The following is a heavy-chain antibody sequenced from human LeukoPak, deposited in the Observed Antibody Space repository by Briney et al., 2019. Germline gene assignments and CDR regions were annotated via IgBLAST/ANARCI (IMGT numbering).Heavy chain of an antibody. CDR1: GGSISSYY. D-gene: IGHD6-13*01. CDR2: IYYSGST. Sequence: SETLSLTCTVSGGSISSYYWSWIRQPPGKGLEWIGYIYYSGSTNYNPSLKSRVTISVDTSRNQFSLKLSSVTAADTAVYYCASGIAAAGTPFDYWGQGTLVTVSS. J-gene: IGHJ4*02. CDR3: ASGIAAAGTPFDY. V-gene: IGHV4-59*01.